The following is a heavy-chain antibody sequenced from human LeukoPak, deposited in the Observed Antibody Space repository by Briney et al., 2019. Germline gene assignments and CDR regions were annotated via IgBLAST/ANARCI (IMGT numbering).Heavy chain of an antibody. Sequence: GGSLRLSCAASGFTFSSYAMSWVRQAPGKGLEWVAVISYDGSNKYYADSVKGRFTISRDNSKNTLYLQMNSLRAEDTAVYYCAKDYKKWELRRYFDLWGRGTLVTVSS. V-gene: IGHV3-30*18. CDR1: GFTFSSYA. D-gene: IGHD1-26*01. CDR3: AKDYKKWELRRYFDL. CDR2: ISYDGSNK. J-gene: IGHJ2*01.